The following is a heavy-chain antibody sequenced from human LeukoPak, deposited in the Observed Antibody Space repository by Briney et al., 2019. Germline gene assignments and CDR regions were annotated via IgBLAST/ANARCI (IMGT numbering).Heavy chain of an antibody. D-gene: IGHD3-10*01. V-gene: IGHV3-23*01. J-gene: IGHJ2*01. CDR3: ARVYYGSGGDWYFDL. CDR1: GFTFSSYA. Sequence: GGSLRLSCAASGFTFSSYAMSWVRQAPGKGLEWVSAISGSGGSTYYADSVKGRFTISRDNSKNTLYLQMNSLRAEDTAVYYCARVYYGSGGDWYFDLWGRGTLVTVSS. CDR2: ISGSGGST.